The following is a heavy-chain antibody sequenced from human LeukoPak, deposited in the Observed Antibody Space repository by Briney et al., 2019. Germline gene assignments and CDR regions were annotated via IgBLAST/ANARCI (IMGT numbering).Heavy chain of an antibody. V-gene: IGHV3-66*01. Sequence: GGSLRLSCVASGLIVSYNYISWVRQAPGKGLEWVSVIHSDGSTYYADSVKGRFTISRDNSKSTVYLQMDGLRAEDAALYYCARGKGLSGWYYFDYWGQGTLVSVSS. D-gene: IGHD6-19*01. J-gene: IGHJ4*02. CDR2: IHSDGST. CDR3: ARGKGLSGWYYFDY. CDR1: GLIVSYNY.